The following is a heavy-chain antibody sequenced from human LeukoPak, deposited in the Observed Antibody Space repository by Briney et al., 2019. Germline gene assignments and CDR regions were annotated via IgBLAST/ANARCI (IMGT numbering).Heavy chain of an antibody. J-gene: IGHJ2*01. CDR3: ARLTMFRGVIYGTDWHSDL. CDR2: IFYSGST. V-gene: IGHV4-59*12. CDR1: GGSISSYY. Sequence: SETLSLTCTVSGGSISSYYWSWIRQPPGKGLEWIGYIFYSGSTNYNPSLRSRVTISLDTSKNQFSLKLSSVTAADTAEYYCARLTMFRGVIYGTDWHSDLWGRGTLVTVSS. D-gene: IGHD3-10*01.